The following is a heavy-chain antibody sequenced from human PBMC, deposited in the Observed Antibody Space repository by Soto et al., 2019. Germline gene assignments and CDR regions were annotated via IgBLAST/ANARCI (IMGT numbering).Heavy chain of an antibody. Sequence: GSLRLSCAASGFTFSSCGMHWVRQAPGKGLEWVAVIWYDGSNKYYADSVKGRFTISRDNSKNTLYLQMNSLRPEDTAVYYCARDKTGGSSFYFDYWGQGTPVTVSS. CDR2: IWYDGSNK. D-gene: IGHD1-1*01. CDR1: GFTFSSCG. J-gene: IGHJ4*02. CDR3: ARDKTGGSSFYFDY. V-gene: IGHV3-33*01.